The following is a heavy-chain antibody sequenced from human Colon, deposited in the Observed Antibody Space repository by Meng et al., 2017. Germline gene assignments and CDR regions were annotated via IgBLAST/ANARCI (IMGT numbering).Heavy chain of an antibody. CDR1: GYTFTSYE. CDR2: MSPSSGNT. J-gene: IGHJ4*02. V-gene: IGHV1-8*01. Sequence: QVQMVQSGAEVKKPGASVKVSCKASGYTFTSYEINWMRQAPGQGFEWMGWMSPSSGNTGYAQKFQGRVTMTRNISITTAYMELSSLRFDDTGVYYCARTATRWGQGTLVPSPQ. CDR3: ARTATR.